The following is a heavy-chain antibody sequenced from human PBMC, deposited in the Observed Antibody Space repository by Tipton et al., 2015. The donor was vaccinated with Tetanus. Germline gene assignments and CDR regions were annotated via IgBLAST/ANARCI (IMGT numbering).Heavy chain of an antibody. CDR1: GYSFTTYW. V-gene: IGHV5-10-1*01. CDR2: IDPIDSYT. Sequence: MQLVQSGAEVKKPGESLTISCKGSGYSFTTYWITWARQMPGKGLEWMGRIDPIDSYTNYSPSFQGHITISADTSISTAYLQWSSLKASDTAIYYCARHLGTVVGSDYWGQGTLVTVSS. J-gene: IGHJ4*02. CDR3: ARHLGTVVGSDY. D-gene: IGHD4-23*01.